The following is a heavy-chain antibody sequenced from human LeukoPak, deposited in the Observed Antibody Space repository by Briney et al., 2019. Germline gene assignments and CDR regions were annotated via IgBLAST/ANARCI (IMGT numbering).Heavy chain of an antibody. CDR1: GYTFTSYY. CDR2: INPSGGST. D-gene: IGHD4-17*01. CDR3: ARDGVCDYQFPPFDY. Sequence: APVKVSCTASGYTFTSYYMHWVRQAPGQGLEWMGIINPSGGSTSYAQKFQGRVTMTRDTSTSTVYMELSSLRSEDTAVYYCARDGVCDYQFPPFDYWGQGTLVTVSS. V-gene: IGHV1-46*01. J-gene: IGHJ4*02.